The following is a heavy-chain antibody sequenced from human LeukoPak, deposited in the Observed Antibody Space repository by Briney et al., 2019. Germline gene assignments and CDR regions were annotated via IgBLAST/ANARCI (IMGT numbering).Heavy chain of an antibody. D-gene: IGHD6-19*01. CDR1: GFTFSIYA. J-gene: IGHJ4*02. Sequence: GASLRLSCAASGFTFSIYAMSWVRQAPGKGLEWVSSLSGSGGSTYYADSVKGRFTISRDNSKNTLYLQMNSLRAEDTAVYYCAKEYSSVGFDYWGQGTLVTVSS. CDR2: LSGSGGST. CDR3: AKEYSSVGFDY. V-gene: IGHV3-23*01.